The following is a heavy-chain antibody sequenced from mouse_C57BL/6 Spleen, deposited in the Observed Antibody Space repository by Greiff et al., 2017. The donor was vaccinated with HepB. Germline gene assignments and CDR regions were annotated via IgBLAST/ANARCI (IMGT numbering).Heavy chain of an antibody. CDR1: GFTFSSYT. Sequence: EVNLVESGGGLVKPGGSLKLSCAASGFTFSSYTMSWVRQTPEKRLEWVATISGGGGNTYYPDSVKGRFTISRDNAKNTLYLQMSSLRSEDTAVYYCARRDGSSFAYWGQGTLVTVSA. CDR2: ISGGGGNT. J-gene: IGHJ3*01. CDR3: ARRDGSSFAY. D-gene: IGHD2-3*01. V-gene: IGHV5-9*04.